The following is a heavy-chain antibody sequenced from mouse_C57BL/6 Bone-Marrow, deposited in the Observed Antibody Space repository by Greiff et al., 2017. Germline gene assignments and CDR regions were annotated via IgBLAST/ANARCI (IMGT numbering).Heavy chain of an antibody. Sequence: EVKVVESGEGLVKPGGSLKLSCAASGFTFSSYAMSWVRQTPEKRLEWVAYISSGGDYIYYADTVKGRFTISRDNARNTLYLQMSSLKSEDTAMYYCTRDLDWYYAMDYWGQGTSVTVSS. CDR3: TRDLDWYYAMDY. CDR2: ISSGGDYI. V-gene: IGHV5-9-1*02. J-gene: IGHJ4*01. D-gene: IGHD4-1*01. CDR1: GFTFSSYA.